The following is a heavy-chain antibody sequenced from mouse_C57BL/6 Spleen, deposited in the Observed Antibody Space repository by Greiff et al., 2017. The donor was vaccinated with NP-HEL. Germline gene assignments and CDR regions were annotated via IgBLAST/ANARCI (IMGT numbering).Heavy chain of an antibody. CDR3: ARGSPVVATDY. V-gene: IGHV1-82*01. J-gene: IGHJ2*01. Sequence: VQLQQSGPELVKPGASVKISCKASGYAFSSSWMNWVKQRPGKGLEWIGRIYPGDGDTNYNGKFKGKATLTADKSSSTAYMQLSSLTSEDSAVYFCARGSPVVATDYWGQGTTLTVSS. CDR1: GYAFSSSW. D-gene: IGHD1-1*01. CDR2: IYPGDGDT.